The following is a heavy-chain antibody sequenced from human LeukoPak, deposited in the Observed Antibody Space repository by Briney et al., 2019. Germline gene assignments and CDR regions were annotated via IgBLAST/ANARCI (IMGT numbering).Heavy chain of an antibody. CDR2: MDPNSGNT. Sequence: ASVKVSCKASGYTFTSYDINWVRQATGQGLEWMGWMDPNSGNTGYAQKFQGRVTITRNTSISTAYMELSSLRSEDTAVYYCARLREITMVRGVIINKRNWFDPWGQGTLVTVSS. CDR3: ARLREITMVRGVIINKRNWFDP. V-gene: IGHV1-8*03. CDR1: GYTFTSYD. J-gene: IGHJ5*02. D-gene: IGHD3-10*01.